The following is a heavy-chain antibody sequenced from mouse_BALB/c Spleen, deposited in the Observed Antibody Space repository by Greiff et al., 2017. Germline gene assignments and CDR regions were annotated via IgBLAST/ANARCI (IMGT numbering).Heavy chain of an antibody. D-gene: IGHD2-4*01. CDR2: IWAGGST. CDR1: GFSLTSYG. V-gene: IGHV2-9*02. J-gene: IGHJ3*01. CDR3: ARDSYYDYDGFAY. Sequence: VQGVESGPGLVAPSQSLSITCTVSGFSLTSYGVHWVRQPPGKGLEWLGVIWAGGSTNYNSALMSRLSISKDNSKSQVFLKMNSLQTDDTAMYYCARDSYYDYDGFAYWGQGTLVTVSA.